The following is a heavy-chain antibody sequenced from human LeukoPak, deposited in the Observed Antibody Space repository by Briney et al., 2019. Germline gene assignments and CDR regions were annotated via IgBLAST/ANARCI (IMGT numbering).Heavy chain of an antibody. J-gene: IGHJ4*02. V-gene: IGHV4-34*01. CDR2: INHSGST. Sequence: PSETLSLTCAVYGGSFSGYYWSWIRQPPGKGLEWIGEINHSGSTNYNPSLKSRVTISVDTSKNQFSLKLSPVTAADTAVYYCARGGVGTTTNLDYWGQGTLVTVSS. D-gene: IGHD1-1*01. CDR3: ARGGVGTTTNLDY. CDR1: GGSFSGYY.